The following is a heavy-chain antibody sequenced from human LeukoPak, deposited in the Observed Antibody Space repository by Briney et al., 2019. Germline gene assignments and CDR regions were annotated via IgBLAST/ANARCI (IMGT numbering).Heavy chain of an antibody. J-gene: IGHJ3*02. V-gene: IGHV4-4*02. D-gene: IGHD3-10*01. CDR1: NASISGRNW. Sequence: SETLSLTCAVSNASISGRNWWNWVRQPPGKGLEWIGEVSHSGSTNYNPSLKSRVTISVDKSKNQFSLTLSSVTAADTAVYYCAVSAPVGGGGAFDIWGQGTMVTVSS. CDR2: VSHSGST. CDR3: AVSAPVGGGGAFDI.